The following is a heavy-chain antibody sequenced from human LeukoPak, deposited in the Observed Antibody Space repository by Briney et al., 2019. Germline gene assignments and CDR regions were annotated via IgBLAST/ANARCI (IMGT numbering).Heavy chain of an antibody. J-gene: IGHJ4*02. D-gene: IGHD6-13*01. CDR3: ASPRYSSSCYEGDY. CDR2: SYYSGSA. Sequence: SETLSLTCTVCGGSISSSSYFWGWIRQPPGKGLEWIGRSYYSGSASYNPSLKHRLTISVDTSKNQFSLQLSSVPAADTAVYYCASPRYSSSCYEGDYWGQGTLVTVSS. CDR1: GGSISSSSYF. V-gene: IGHV4-39*01.